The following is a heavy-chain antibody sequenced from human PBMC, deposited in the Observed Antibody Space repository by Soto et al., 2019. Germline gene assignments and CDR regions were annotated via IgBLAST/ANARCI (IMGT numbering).Heavy chain of an antibody. CDR1: GFSLSNARMG. V-gene: IGHV2-26*01. J-gene: IGHJ4*02. CDR3: ARMAVDPAMVTDY. Sequence: QVTLKESGPVLVKPTEPLTLTCTVSGFSLSNARMGVSWIRQPPGKALEWLAHIFSNDEKSYSTSLKSRLTITKDTSKSQVVLTMTNMDPVDTATYYCARMAVDPAMVTDYWCQGTLVTVSS. CDR2: IFSNDEK. D-gene: IGHD5-18*01.